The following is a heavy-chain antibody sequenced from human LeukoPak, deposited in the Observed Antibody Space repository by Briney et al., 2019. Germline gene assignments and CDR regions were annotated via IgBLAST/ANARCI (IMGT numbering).Heavy chain of an antibody. CDR1: RGSIGGDTYY. Sequence: SETLSLTCTVSRGSIGGDTYYWSWIRQHPVKGLEWIGYIYYSGSTHYNPSLESRVTISVDTSKNQFSLELTSVTAADTAVYYCARDGTDSSGYYFGYWGQGTLVTVSS. CDR2: IYYSGST. D-gene: IGHD3-22*01. CDR3: ARDGTDSSGYYFGY. J-gene: IGHJ4*02. V-gene: IGHV4-31*03.